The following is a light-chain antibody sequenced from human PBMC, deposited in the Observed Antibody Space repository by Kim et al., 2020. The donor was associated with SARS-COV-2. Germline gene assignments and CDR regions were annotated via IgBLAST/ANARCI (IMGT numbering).Light chain of an antibody. CDR3: QHYNNWPPWT. V-gene: IGKV3-15*01. J-gene: IGKJ1*01. CDR1: EYVGSN. Sequence: SPGERVTLSCRATEYVGSNLAWYQHKPGQAPRLLIYGASTRATGIPARFSGSGSATEFSLTISSLQSEDFAIYYCQHYNNWPPWTFGQGTKVDIK. CDR2: GAS.